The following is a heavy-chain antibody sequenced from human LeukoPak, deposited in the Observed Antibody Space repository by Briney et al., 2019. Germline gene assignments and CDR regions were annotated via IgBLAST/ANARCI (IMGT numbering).Heavy chain of an antibody. CDR2: IYSGGST. D-gene: IGHD3-22*01. Sequence: GGSLRLSCAASGFTVSSNYVSWVRQAPGKGLEWVSVIYSGGSTYYADSVKGRFTISRDNSKNTLYLQMNSLRAEDTAVYYCARAGPYDSYDYWGQGTLVTVSS. J-gene: IGHJ4*02. CDR3: ARAGPYDSYDY. CDR1: GFTVSSNY. V-gene: IGHV3-53*01.